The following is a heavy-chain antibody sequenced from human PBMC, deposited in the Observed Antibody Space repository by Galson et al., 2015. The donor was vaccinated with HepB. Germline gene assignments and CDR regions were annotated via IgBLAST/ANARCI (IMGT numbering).Heavy chain of an antibody. V-gene: IGHV1-3*01. J-gene: IGHJ5*02. CDR1: GYTFTSYA. Sequence: SVKVSCKASGYTFTSYAMHWVRQAPGQRLEWMGWINAGNGNTKYSQKFQGRVTITRDTSASTAYMELSSPRSEDTAVYYCARGARFLEYPYNWFDPWGQGTLVTVSS. CDR2: INAGNGNT. CDR3: ARGARFLEYPYNWFDP. D-gene: IGHD3-3*01.